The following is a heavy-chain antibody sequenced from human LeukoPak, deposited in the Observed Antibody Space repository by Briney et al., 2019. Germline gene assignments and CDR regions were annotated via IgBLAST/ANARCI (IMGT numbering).Heavy chain of an antibody. V-gene: IGHV3-21*04. CDR2: ISSSSSYI. Sequence: GGSLRLSCAASGFTFSSYSMNWVRQAPGKGLEWVSSISSSSSYIYYADSVKGRFTTSRDNAKNSLYLQMNSLRAEDTAVYYCAKDRVSIGAQNWFDPWGQGTLVTVSS. CDR3: AKDRVSIGAQNWFDP. CDR1: GFTFSSYS. J-gene: IGHJ5*02. D-gene: IGHD2/OR15-2a*01.